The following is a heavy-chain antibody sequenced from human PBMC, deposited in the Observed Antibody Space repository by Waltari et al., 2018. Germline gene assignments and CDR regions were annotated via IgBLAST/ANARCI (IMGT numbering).Heavy chain of an antibody. D-gene: IGHD3-16*01. CDR2: IYSAGTT. CDR3: AREDPRGSEN. Sequence: EVQLVESGGGLIQPGGSLRLSCAASGFTVSSHYKGWVRQAPGKGLEWVSVIYSAGTTYYGDSVKGRFTISRDHSKNTLYLQMNSLRAEDTALYYCAREDPRGSENWGQGTLVTVSS. V-gene: IGHV3-53*01. CDR1: GFTVSSHY. J-gene: IGHJ4*02.